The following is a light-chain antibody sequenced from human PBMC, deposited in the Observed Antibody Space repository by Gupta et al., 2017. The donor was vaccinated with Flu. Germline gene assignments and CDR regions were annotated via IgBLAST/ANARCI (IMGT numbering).Light chain of an antibody. Sequence: VMTQSPATLSVSPGETVTLSCRASQSVSVNVAWYQQKPGQAPRLLIYGASTRATGVPARFSGSGSGTGFSLTIDSLQSEDFAVYDCQQYDSWPHSFGQGAKVEIK. CDR3: QQYDSWPHS. CDR1: QSVSVN. V-gene: IGKV3-15*01. CDR2: GAS. J-gene: IGKJ2*01.